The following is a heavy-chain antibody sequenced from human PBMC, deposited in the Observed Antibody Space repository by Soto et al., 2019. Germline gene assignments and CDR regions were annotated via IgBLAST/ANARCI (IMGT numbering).Heavy chain of an antibody. Sequence: GSLRLSCAASGFIFSNNAMSWVRQAPGKGLEWVSAISGSSGSTFYADSVKGRFTISRDNSKNTLYLQMNSLRAEDTALYYCAKNSGYYYDAFDIWGQGTMVTVSS. CDR2: ISGSSGST. D-gene: IGHD3-22*01. CDR1: GFIFSNNA. V-gene: IGHV3-23*01. CDR3: AKNSGYYYDAFDI. J-gene: IGHJ3*02.